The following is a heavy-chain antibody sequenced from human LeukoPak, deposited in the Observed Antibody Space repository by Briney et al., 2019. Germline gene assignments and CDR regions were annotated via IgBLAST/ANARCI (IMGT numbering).Heavy chain of an antibody. CDR1: GFTFSNYA. CDR3: PRQSYASGWNPFDY. V-gene: IGHV3-23*01. D-gene: IGHD6-19*01. Sequence: GGSLRLSCAASGFTFSNYAMSWVRQAPGKGLEWVSTISGGGITTYYADSAKGRFTISRDDSKNTMFLQMNSLRADDTAVYYCPRQSYASGWNPFDYWGQGILVTVSS. CDR2: ISGGGITT. J-gene: IGHJ4*02.